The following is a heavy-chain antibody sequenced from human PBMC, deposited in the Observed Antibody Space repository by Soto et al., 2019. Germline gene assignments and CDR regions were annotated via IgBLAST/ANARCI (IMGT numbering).Heavy chain of an antibody. CDR3: AKELRGNRPLGNYYGMDV. CDR1: GFTFSSYG. J-gene: IGHJ6*02. V-gene: IGHV3-30*18. D-gene: IGHD3-16*01. CDR2: ISYDGSNK. Sequence: QVQVVESGGGVVQPGRSLRLSCAASGFTFSSYGMHWVRQAPGKGLEWVAVISYDGSNKYYADSVKGRFTISRDNSKNTLYLQMNSLREEDTAVYYCAKELRGNRPLGNYYGMDVWGQGTTVTVSS.